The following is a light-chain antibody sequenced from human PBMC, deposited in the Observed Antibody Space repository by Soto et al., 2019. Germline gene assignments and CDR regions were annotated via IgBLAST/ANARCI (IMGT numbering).Light chain of an antibody. V-gene: IGKV2-30*02. J-gene: IGKJ4*01. CDR1: QSLVHSDGNTY. CDR3: MQATHLPLT. Sequence: DVVMTQSPLSLPVTLGQPASISCRSSQSLVHSDGNTYLNWFQQRPGQSPRRLIYKVSNRDSGVPDRFSGSGSGTDFTLTISRVEADDIAIYYCMQATHLPLTFGGGTKVEIK. CDR2: KVS.